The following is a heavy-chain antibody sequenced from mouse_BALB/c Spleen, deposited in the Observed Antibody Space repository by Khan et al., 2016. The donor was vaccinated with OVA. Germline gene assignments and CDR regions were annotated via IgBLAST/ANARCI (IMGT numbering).Heavy chain of an antibody. CDR1: GYTFTNYI. V-gene: IGHV1S136*01. Sequence: VQLQQSGPELVKPGASVKMSCKASGYTFTNYIIHWVKQKPGQGLEWIGYINPYNDGTKYNEKFKGKAPLTSDKSYRTAYMELSSLTSEYSAVYYCARDYVSSFWFAYWGQGTLVTVSA. CDR2: INPYNDGT. D-gene: IGHD1-1*01. CDR3: ARDYVSSFWFAY. J-gene: IGHJ3*01.